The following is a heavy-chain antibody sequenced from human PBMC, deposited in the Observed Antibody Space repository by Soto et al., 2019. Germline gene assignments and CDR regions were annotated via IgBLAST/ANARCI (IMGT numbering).Heavy chain of an antibody. D-gene: IGHD2-15*01. J-gene: IGHJ4*02. CDR3: ARDSLAVDIILGSFDN. V-gene: IGHV3-7*01. CDR1: GFTFSNYW. CDR2: IKQDGTEK. Sequence: GGSLRLSCAASGFTFSNYWMNWVRQAPGKGLEWVANIKQDGTEKYYVDSVRGRFTISRDNAKSSVYLQMNSLRAEDTAVYYCARDSLAVDIILGSFDNWGQGTLVTVSS.